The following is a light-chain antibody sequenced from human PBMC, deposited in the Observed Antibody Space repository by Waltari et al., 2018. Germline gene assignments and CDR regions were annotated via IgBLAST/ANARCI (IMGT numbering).Light chain of an antibody. CDR1: SSDVGGYNY. J-gene: IGLJ2*01. V-gene: IGLV2-11*01. CDR2: DVD. Sequence: QSALTQPRSVSGSPGQSVTISCPGTSSDVGGYNYVSWYHQRPGKAPTLIIYDVDKRPSGVPGRFSGSKSDNTASLTISGLQTEDEADYYCSSYAKTLIVVFGGGTKLTVL. CDR3: SSYAKTLIVV.